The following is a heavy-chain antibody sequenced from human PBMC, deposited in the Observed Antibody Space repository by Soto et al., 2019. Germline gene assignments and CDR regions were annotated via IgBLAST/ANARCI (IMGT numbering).Heavy chain of an antibody. J-gene: IGHJ6*02. D-gene: IGHD2-2*01. V-gene: IGHV3-30-3*01. CDR3: ARAYARRGYYYYGMDV. Sequence: PGGSLRLSCAASGFTFSSYAMHWVRQAPGKGLEWVAVISYDGSNKYYADSVKGRFTISRDNSKNTLYLQMNSLRAEDTAVYYCARAYARRGYYYYGMDVWGQGTTVTVSS. CDR1: GFTFSSYA. CDR2: ISYDGSNK.